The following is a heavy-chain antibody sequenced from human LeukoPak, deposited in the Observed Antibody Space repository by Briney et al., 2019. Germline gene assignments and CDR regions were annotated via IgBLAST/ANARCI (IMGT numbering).Heavy chain of an antibody. D-gene: IGHD3-22*01. V-gene: IGHV3-21*01. J-gene: IGHJ4*02. Sequence: GGSLRLSCAASGFTFSSYSMNWVRQAPGKGLEWVSSIRSSGSYIYSADSVKGRFTISRDNAKNSLYLRMNSLRAEDTAVYYCARYDGSGFDYWGQGTLVTVSS. CDR3: ARYDGSGFDY. CDR2: IRSSGSYI. CDR1: GFTFSSYS.